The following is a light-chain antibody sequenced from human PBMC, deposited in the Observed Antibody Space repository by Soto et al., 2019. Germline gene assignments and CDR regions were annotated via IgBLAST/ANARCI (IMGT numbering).Light chain of an antibody. V-gene: IGKV4-1*01. J-gene: IGKJ4*01. CDR2: WAS. CDR1: QSVLYSSNNKNY. CDR3: QQYYSLPLT. Sequence: DIVMTQSPDSLAVSLGERATINCKSSQSVLYSSNNKNYLSWYQQKPGQPPKLLIYWASTRDSGVPDRFSGSGSGTDFTLTISSLQAEDVAVYYCQQYYSLPLTFGGGTKVEIK.